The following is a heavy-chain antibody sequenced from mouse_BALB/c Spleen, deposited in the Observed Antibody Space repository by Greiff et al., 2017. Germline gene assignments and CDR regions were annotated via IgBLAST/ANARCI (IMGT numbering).Heavy chain of an antibody. V-gene: IGHV1-18*01. CDR1: GYTFTDYN. J-gene: IGHJ3*01. CDR3: ARAGYDYDGTAFAY. Sequence: EVQLQQSGPELVKPGASVKIPCKASGYTFTDYNMDWVKQSHGKSLEWIGDINPNNGGTIYNQKFKGKATLTVDKSSSTAYMELRSLTSEDTAVYYCARAGYDYDGTAFAYWGQGTLVTVSA. D-gene: IGHD2-4*01. CDR2: INPNNGGT.